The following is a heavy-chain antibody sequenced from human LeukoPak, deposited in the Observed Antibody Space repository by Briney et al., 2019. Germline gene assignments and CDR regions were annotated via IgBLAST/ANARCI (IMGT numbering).Heavy chain of an antibody. D-gene: IGHD6-19*01. CDR2: ISTNGGST. Sequence: PGGSLRLSCAASGFTFSDYAMHWVRQAPGKGLEYVSAISTNGGSTYYANSVKGRFTISRDNSRDTVYLQMASLRPEDMAVYYCARVPFSSGWYDYWGQGTLVTVSS. CDR1: GFTFSDYA. CDR3: ARVPFSSGWYDY. V-gene: IGHV3-64*01. J-gene: IGHJ4*02.